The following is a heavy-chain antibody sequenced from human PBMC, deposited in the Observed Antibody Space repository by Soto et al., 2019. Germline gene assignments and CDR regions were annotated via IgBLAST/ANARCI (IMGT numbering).Heavy chain of an antibody. J-gene: IGHJ6*03. D-gene: IGHD2-2*01. CDR2: INSDGSST. Sequence: GGSLRLSCAASGCTCSSYWMHWVRQAPGKGLVWVSRINSDGSSTSYADSVKGRFTISRDNAKNTLYLQMNSLRAEDTAVYYCARGFYCSSTSCSPYYMDVWGKGTTVTVSS. CDR3: ARGFYCSSTSCSPYYMDV. V-gene: IGHV3-74*01. CDR1: GCTCSSYW.